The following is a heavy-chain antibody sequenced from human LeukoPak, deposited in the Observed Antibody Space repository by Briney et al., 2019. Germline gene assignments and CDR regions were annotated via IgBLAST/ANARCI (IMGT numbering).Heavy chain of an antibody. Sequence: GGSLRLSCAASGFTFSSFAISWVRQAPGKGLEWVSTICGSGICTFYSDSVKGRFTLSRDNSKSTLSLQMNSLRAEDTAVYYCAKDPMYSYGSGGRYFGNWGQGILVTVSS. CDR1: GFTFSSFA. V-gene: IGHV3-23*01. CDR2: ICGSGICT. CDR3: AKDPMYSYGSGGRYFGN. J-gene: IGHJ4*02. D-gene: IGHD5-18*01.